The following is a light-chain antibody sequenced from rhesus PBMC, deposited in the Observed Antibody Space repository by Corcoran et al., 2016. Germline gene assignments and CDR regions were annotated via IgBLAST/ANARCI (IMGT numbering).Light chain of an antibody. CDR3: QHYYDKPLT. CDR2: AAS. V-gene: IGKV1S12*01. Sequence: DIQMTQSPSALSASVGDRVTISCRASQNIYSNLAWYQQKPGKAPNLLIYAASSLQTGMPSRFSGSGFGTEFTLTISSLQPEDSATYYCQHYYDKPLTFGGGTKVDI. J-gene: IGKJ4*01. CDR1: QNIYSN.